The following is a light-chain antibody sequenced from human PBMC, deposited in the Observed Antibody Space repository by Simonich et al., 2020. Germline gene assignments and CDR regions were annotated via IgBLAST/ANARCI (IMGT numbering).Light chain of an antibody. CDR1: QSVLYSSNNKNY. Sequence: DIVMTQSPDSLAVSLGERATIHCQSSQSVLYSSNNKNYLAWYPQKPGQPPKLLIYWASTREAGVPDRFSGSGSGTDFTLTISSLQAEDVAVYYCQQYYSTPPAFGPGTKVDIK. J-gene: IGKJ3*01. CDR3: QQYYSTPPA. CDR2: WAS. V-gene: IGKV4-1*01.